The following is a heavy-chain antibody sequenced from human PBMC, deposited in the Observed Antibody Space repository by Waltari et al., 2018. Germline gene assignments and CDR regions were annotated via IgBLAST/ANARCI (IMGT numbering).Heavy chain of an antibody. Sequence: QVQLVQSGAEVKTPGASVKVSCKASGYTFTGYYMHWVRQAPGQGLEWMGWINPNSGGTNYEQKFQSRVTMTRDTSISTAYMELSRLRSDDTAVYYCAGSVTTYAFDIWGQGTMVTVSS. V-gene: IGHV1-2*02. D-gene: IGHD4-17*01. CDR2: INPNSGGT. J-gene: IGHJ3*02. CDR1: GYTFTGYY. CDR3: AGSVTTYAFDI.